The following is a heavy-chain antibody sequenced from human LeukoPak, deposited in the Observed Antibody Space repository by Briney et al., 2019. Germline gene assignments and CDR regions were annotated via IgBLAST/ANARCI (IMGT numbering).Heavy chain of an antibody. CDR2: ISGSGGST. CDR1: GLTFSSYA. CDR3: AKGPPTDIVVVPAAPGFDP. Sequence: PGGSLRLSCAASGLTFSSYAMSWVRQAPGKGLEWVSGISGSGGSTYYADSVKGRFTISRDNSKNTLYLQMNSLRAEDTAVYYCAKGPPTDIVVVPAAPGFDPWGQGTLVTVSS. V-gene: IGHV3-23*01. J-gene: IGHJ5*02. D-gene: IGHD2-2*01.